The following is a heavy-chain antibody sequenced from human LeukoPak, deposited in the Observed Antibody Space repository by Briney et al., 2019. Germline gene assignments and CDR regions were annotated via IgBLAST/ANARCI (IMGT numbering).Heavy chain of an antibody. D-gene: IGHD5-18*01. CDR3: ARDLAGFGGYSYGMVDY. CDR1: GDSVSSNSAT. V-gene: IGHV6-1*01. Sequence: SQTLSLTCAISGDSVSSNSATWNWIRQSPSRGLEWLGRTYYRSKRYNDYALSVKSRITINPDTSKNQFSLHLNSVTPEDTAVYYCARDLAGFGGYSYGMVDYWGQGTLVTVSS. J-gene: IGHJ4*02. CDR2: TYYRSKRYN.